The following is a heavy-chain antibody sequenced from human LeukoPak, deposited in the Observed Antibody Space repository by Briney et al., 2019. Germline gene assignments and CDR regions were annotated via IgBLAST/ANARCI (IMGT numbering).Heavy chain of an antibody. J-gene: IGHJ4*02. Sequence: AGGSLRLSCAASGFTFRDYYMSWIRQAPGKGLEWLSYISSGSSYTNYADSVKGRFTISRDNAKNSLYLQMNSLRAEDTAVYYCARDLRGYSGSNFDYWGQGTLVTVSS. CDR1: GFTFRDYY. CDR2: ISSGSSYT. CDR3: ARDLRGYSGSNFDY. D-gene: IGHD5-12*01. V-gene: IGHV3-11*06.